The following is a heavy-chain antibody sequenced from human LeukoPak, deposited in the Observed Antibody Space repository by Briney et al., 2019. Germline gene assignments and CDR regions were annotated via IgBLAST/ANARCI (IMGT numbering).Heavy chain of an antibody. V-gene: IGHV3-7*01. CDR2: IKEDGSGK. J-gene: IGHJ4*02. D-gene: IGHD1-7*01. CDR1: GFTFRTYW. CDR3: ARPGSNWNYDY. Sequence: GGSLRLSCEASGFTFRTYWMSWVRQAPGKGLEWVAGIKEDGSGKYYMDSVKGRFTVSRDNAENSLHLQMNSLRAEDTAVYYCARPGSNWNYDYWGQGTLVTISS.